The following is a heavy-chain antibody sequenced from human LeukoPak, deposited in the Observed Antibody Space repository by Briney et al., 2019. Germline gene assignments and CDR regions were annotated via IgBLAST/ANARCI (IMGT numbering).Heavy chain of an antibody. V-gene: IGHV1-46*01. J-gene: IGHJ1*01. Sequence: ASVKVSCKASGYTFTSYYMHWVRQAPGQGLEWMGIINPSGGSTSYAQKFQGRVTMTRDTSTSTVYMELSSLRSEDTAVYYCARYSVAGTGSEYFQHWGQSTLVTVSS. CDR1: GYTFTSYY. D-gene: IGHD6-19*01. CDR3: ARYSVAGTGSEYFQH. CDR2: INPSGGST.